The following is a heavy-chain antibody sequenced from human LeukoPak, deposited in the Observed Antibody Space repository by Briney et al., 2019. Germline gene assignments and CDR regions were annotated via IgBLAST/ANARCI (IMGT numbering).Heavy chain of an antibody. CDR2: ISGSGSTI. Sequence: PGGSLRLSCAASGFTFSSYSMNWVRQAPGKAREWVSYISGSGSTIYYADFVKGRFAISRDNAKNTLYLQLISLTDEDTAVYYCARDRYGGYVFDYWGQGTLVTVSS. V-gene: IGHV3-48*02. D-gene: IGHD4-17*01. CDR1: GFTFSSYS. CDR3: ARDRYGGYVFDY. J-gene: IGHJ4*02.